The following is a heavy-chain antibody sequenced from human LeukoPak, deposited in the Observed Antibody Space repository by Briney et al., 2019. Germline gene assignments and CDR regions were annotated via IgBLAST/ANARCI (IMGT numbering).Heavy chain of an antibody. V-gene: IGHV3-20*04. CDR1: GFTFEDYG. D-gene: IGHD2-15*01. CDR3: ARVHAAYPFDY. J-gene: IGHJ4*02. Sequence: GGSLRLSCAASGFTFEDYGMSWVRQAPGKGLEWVSGINWNGGSTGYADSVKGRFTISRDNAKNSLYLQMNSLRAEDTAVYYCARVHAAYPFDYWGQGTLVTVSS. CDR2: INWNGGST.